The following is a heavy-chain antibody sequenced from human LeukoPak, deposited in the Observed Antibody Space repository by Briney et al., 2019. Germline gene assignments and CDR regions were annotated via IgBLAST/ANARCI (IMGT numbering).Heavy chain of an antibody. V-gene: IGHV3-13*04. CDR1: GFTVSSSNY. CDR2: IDTAGGT. D-gene: IGHD5-24*01. CDR3: AREETGYGYRYLDL. Sequence: GGSLRLSCAASGFTVSSSNYMNWVRQAPGKGLEWVSSIDTAGGTYYPGSVKGRFTISRENSKNSFYLQMNSLTADDTAVYYCAREETGYGYRYLDLWGRGTLATVSS. J-gene: IGHJ2*01.